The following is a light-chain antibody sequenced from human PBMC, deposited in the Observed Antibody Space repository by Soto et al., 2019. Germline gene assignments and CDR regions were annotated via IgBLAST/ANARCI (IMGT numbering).Light chain of an antibody. Sequence: EILLTQSPGTLSLSPGERATLSCRASQSVSGSRLSGYQLKPGQAPRLLIYRASNRATGTPDRFSGSGSGTDFTLTISRLEAGDFSVYYCQQHATLPHTFGQGTKVEIK. V-gene: IGKV3-20*01. J-gene: IGKJ1*01. CDR3: QQHATLPHT. CDR1: QSVSGSR. CDR2: RAS.